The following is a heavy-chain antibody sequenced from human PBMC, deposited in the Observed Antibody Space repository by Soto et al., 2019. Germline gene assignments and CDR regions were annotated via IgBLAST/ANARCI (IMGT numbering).Heavy chain of an antibody. CDR2: ISTAGNT. D-gene: IGHD2-21*01. Sequence: EVQLVESGGDLVQPGGSLRLSCAASGFTFSNYDMHWVRQATVKVMEWVSTISTAGNTYSPGSVKGRFTISRENAKNSLYLQMNSLRVDDTAVYYCARGRDSGLYYFDYWGQGTLVTVS. CDR3: ARGRDSGLYYFDY. J-gene: IGHJ4*02. V-gene: IGHV3-13*01. CDR1: GFTFSNYD.